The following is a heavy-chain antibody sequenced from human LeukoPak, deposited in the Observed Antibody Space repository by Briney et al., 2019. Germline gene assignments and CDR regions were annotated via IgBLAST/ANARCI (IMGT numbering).Heavy chain of an antibody. Sequence: PSETLSLTCTVSGGSISSGDYYWSWIRQPPGKGLEWIGYIYYSGSTYYNPSLKSRVTISVDTSKNQFSLKLSSVTAADTAAYYCARIYDSSGYPAFDIWGQGTMVTVSS. CDR2: IYYSGST. CDR1: GGSISSGDYY. V-gene: IGHV4-30-4*02. D-gene: IGHD3-22*01. CDR3: ARIYDSSGYPAFDI. J-gene: IGHJ3*02.